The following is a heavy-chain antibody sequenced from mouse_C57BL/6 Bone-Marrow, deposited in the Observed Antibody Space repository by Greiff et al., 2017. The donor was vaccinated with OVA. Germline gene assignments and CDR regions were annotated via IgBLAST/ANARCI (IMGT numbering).Heavy chain of an antibody. CDR2: IYPSDSET. V-gene: IGHV1-61*01. CDR3: ARDRSSLYAMDY. Sequence: QVQLQQPGAELVRPGSSVKLSCQASGYTFTSYWMDWVKQRPGQGLEWIGNIYPSDSETHFKQKFKDKATLTVDKSSSTAYMQLSILTSEDSAVYYCARDRSSLYAMDYWGQGTSVTVSS. J-gene: IGHJ4*01. CDR1: GYTFTSYW. D-gene: IGHD1-1*01.